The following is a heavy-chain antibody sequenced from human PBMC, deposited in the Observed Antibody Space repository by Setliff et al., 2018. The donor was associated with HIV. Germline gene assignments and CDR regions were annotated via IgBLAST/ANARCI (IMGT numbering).Heavy chain of an antibody. CDR1: GFTFSSYG. CDR2: ISYDGKTT. D-gene: IGHD1-1*01. V-gene: IGHV3-30*19. J-gene: IGHJ4*02. CDR3: ASARIPTGGTSTSFDY. Sequence: GGSLRLSCAASGFTFSSYGMHWVRQAPAKGLEWVSGISYDGKTTHYADSVMGRFTVSRDNSKNTLYLQLNGLRPDDTGVYYCASARIPTGGTSTSFDYWGQGTQVTVSS.